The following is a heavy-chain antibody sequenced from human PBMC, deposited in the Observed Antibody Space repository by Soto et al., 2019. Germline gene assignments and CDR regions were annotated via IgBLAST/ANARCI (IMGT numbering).Heavy chain of an antibody. CDR2: ISAYNGNT. V-gene: IGHV1-18*01. Sequence: ASVKVSCKASGYTFTSYGISWVRQAPGQGLEWMGWISAYNGNTNYAQKLQGRVTMTTDTSTSTAYMELRSLRSDDTAVYYCARDPYEYSSSPSWFDPWGQGTLVTVSS. D-gene: IGHD6-6*01. J-gene: IGHJ5*02. CDR1: GYTFTSYG. CDR3: ARDPYEYSSSPSWFDP.